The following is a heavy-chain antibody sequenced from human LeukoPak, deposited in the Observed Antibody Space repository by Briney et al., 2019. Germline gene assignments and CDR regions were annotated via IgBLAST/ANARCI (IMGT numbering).Heavy chain of an antibody. V-gene: IGHV4-38-2*02. CDR1: GYSISSGYY. Sequence: SETLSLTCTVSGYSISSGYYWGWTRQPPGKGLEWIGSIYHSGSTYYNPSLKSRVTISVDTSKNQFSPKLSSVTAADTAVYYCARGVGYSSSWYSLFGYYYYMDVWGKGTTVTVSS. CDR3: ARGVGYSSSWYSLFGYYYYMDV. J-gene: IGHJ6*03. CDR2: IYHSGST. D-gene: IGHD6-13*01.